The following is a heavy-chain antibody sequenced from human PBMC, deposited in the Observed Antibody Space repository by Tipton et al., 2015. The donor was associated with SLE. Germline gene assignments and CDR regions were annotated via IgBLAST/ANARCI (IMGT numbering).Heavy chain of an antibody. V-gene: IGHV4-38-2*01. D-gene: IGHD5-24*01. CDR2: IYHSGTT. Sequence: TLSLTCAVSGYSISSGFYWGWIRQPPGKGLEWLGTIYHSGTTYYNPSLKSRLTLSIDTSKNQFSLKLSSVTAADTAVYYCVRLELPATKADYWGPGTLVTVSP. CDR1: GYSISSGFY. J-gene: IGHJ4*02. CDR3: VRLELPATKADY.